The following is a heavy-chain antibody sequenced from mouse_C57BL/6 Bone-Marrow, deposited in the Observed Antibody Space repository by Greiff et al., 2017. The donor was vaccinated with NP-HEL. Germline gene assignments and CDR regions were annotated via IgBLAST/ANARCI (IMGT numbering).Heavy chain of an antibody. CDR1: GFNIKDYY. V-gene: IGHV14-2*01. D-gene: IGHD2-4*01. CDR3: ARNDYDGAPYYAMDY. Sequence: EVKLQESGAELVKPGASVKLSCTASGFNIKDYYMHWVKQRTEQGLEWIGRIDPEDGETKYAPKFQGKATITADTSSNTAYLQLSSLTSEDTAVYYCARNDYDGAPYYAMDYWGQGTSVTVSS. CDR2: IDPEDGET. J-gene: IGHJ4*01.